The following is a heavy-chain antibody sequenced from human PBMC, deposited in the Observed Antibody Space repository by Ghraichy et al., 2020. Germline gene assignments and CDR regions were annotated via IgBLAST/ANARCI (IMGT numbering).Heavy chain of an antibody. Sequence: SETLSLTCAVSGGSISSSNWWSWVRQPPGKGLEWIGEIYHSGSTNYNPSLKSRVTISVDKSKNQFSLKLSSVTAADTAVYYCARLLGSGSYFGMDVWGQGTTVTVSS. J-gene: IGHJ6*02. CDR2: IYHSGST. V-gene: IGHV4-4*02. CDR1: GGSISSSNW. D-gene: IGHD3-10*01. CDR3: ARLLGSGSYFGMDV.